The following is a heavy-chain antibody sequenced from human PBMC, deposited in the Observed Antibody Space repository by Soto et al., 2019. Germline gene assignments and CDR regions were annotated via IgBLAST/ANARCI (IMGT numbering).Heavy chain of an antibody. D-gene: IGHD2-15*01. CDR2: IYYSGST. J-gene: IGHJ5*02. V-gene: IGHV4-30-4*01. CDR1: GASINSGDYY. CDR3: AGFSEVAANEIDSFDP. Sequence: SETLSLTCTVSGASINSGDYYWSWIRQPPGKGLEWIGYIYYSGSTYYNPSLKSRVTISVDTSKNQFSLKLSSVTAADTAVYYCAGFSEVAANEIDSFDPSGQGTLDTVAS.